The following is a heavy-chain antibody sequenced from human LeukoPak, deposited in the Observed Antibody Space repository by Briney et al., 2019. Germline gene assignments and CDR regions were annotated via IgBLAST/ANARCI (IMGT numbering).Heavy chain of an antibody. J-gene: IGHJ6*02. Sequence: SQTLSPTCAISGDSVSSNSAAWNWIRQSPSRGLEWLGRTYYRSKWYNDYAVSVKSRITINPDTSKNQFSLQLNSVTPEDTAVYYCARGPLDWNDRSHYYYYGMDVWGQGTTVTVSS. V-gene: IGHV6-1*01. CDR2: TYYRSKWYN. CDR3: ARGPLDWNDRSHYYYYGMDV. D-gene: IGHD1-1*01. CDR1: GDSVSSNSAA.